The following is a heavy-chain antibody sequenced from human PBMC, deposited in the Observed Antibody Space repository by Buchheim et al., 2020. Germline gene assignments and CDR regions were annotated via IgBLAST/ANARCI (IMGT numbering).Heavy chain of an antibody. CDR2: VTGSGAST. J-gene: IGHJ4*02. CDR3: AKRAPAAGTLDF. V-gene: IGHV3-23*01. Sequence: EVRLLESGGGLVRPGGSLRLSCTASGFAASGLTFRSYAMSWVRQAPGKGLEWVATVTGSGASTTYADSVKGRFTISRDTSKSTVYLQMNSLRADDTAIYYCAKRAPAAGTLDFWGQGTL. CDR1: GLTFRSYA. D-gene: IGHD6-13*01.